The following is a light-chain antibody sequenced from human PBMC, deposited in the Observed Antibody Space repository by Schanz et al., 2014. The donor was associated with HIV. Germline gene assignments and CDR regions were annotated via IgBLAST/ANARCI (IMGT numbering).Light chain of an antibody. Sequence: DIQLTQSPSAVSASVGDRVTITCRASQDINNHLVWFQQKPGKVPKRLMYAASSLQSGVPSRFSGSGSGTDFTLTISSPEPDDFASYYCQQYNSYPLTFGGGTKVEIK. CDR1: QDINNH. J-gene: IGKJ4*01. CDR3: QQYNSYPLT. V-gene: IGKV1-17*03. CDR2: AAS.